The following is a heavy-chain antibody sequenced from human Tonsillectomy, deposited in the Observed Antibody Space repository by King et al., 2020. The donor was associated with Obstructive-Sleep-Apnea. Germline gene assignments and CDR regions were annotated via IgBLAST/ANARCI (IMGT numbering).Heavy chain of an antibody. Sequence: QLVQSGGGLVQPGRSLRLSCAASGFTFDAYAMHWVRQAPGKGLEWVSCISWNSNSIDYADSVKGRFTISRDNAKNSLYLQMNSLRAEDTALYYCAKGGYSSSWNWGQGTLVTVSS. J-gene: IGHJ4*02. D-gene: IGHD6-13*01. V-gene: IGHV3-9*01. CDR3: AKGGYSSSWN. CDR2: ISWNSNSI. CDR1: GFTFDAYA.